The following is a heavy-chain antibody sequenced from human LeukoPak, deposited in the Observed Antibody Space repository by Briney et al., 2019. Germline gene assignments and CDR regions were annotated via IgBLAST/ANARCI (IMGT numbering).Heavy chain of an antibody. D-gene: IGHD3-10*01. CDR1: GGSISSYY. CDR3: GFGELSTGYNI. CDR2: IYTSGST. V-gene: IGHV4-4*07. J-gene: IGHJ3*02. Sequence: PSETLSLTCTVSGGSISSYYWSWIRQPAGKGLEWIGRIYTSGSTNYNPSLKSRVTISVDTSKNQFSLKLSSVTAADTAVYYCGFGELSTGYNIWGQGTMVTVSS.